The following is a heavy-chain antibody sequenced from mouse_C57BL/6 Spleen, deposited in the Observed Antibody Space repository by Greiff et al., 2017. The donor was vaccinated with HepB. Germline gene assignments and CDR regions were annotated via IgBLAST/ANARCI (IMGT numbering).Heavy chain of an antibody. CDR1: GYTFTDYN. CDR3: AREVYGGFDY. Sequence: EVQLQESGPELVKPGASVKMSCKASGYTFTDYNMHWVKQSHGKSLEWIGYINPNNGGTSYNQKFKGKATLTVNKSSSTAYMELRSLTSEDSAVYYCAREVYGGFDYWGQGTTLTVSS. CDR2: INPNNGGT. D-gene: IGHD1-1*02. J-gene: IGHJ2*01. V-gene: IGHV1-22*01.